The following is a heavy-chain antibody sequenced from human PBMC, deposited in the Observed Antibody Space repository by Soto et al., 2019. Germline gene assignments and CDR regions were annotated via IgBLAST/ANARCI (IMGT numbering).Heavy chain of an antibody. J-gene: IGHJ4*02. CDR3: ATVDYGGNPTPHYFDY. CDR2: FDPEDGET. V-gene: IGHV1-24*01. Sequence: GASVKVSCKVSGYTLTELSTHWVRQAPGKGLEWMGGFDPEDGETIYAQKFQGRVTMTEDTSTDTAYMELSSLRSEDTAVYYCATVDYGGNPTPHYFDYWGQGTLVTVSS. CDR1: GYTLTELS. D-gene: IGHD4-17*01.